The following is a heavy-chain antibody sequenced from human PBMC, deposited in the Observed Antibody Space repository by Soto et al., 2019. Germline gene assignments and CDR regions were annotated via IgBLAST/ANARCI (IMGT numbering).Heavy chain of an antibody. CDR3: AKGVSQYTPLALFDY. CDR2: ISGSDGRT. V-gene: IGHV3-23*01. J-gene: IGHJ4*02. CDR1: GFTFSSYA. D-gene: IGHD5-18*01. Sequence: EVQLLESGGGLVRPGGSLRLSCAASGFTFSSYAMSWVRQAPGKGLEWVSTISGSDGRTYSTDSVKGRFTISRDNCRNTAYLQMNSLRVEDTAVYYCAKGVSQYTPLALFDYWGRGTLVSVYS.